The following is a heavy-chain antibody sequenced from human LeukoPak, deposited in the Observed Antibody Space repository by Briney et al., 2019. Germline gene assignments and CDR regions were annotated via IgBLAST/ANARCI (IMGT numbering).Heavy chain of an antibody. CDR3: ARQGTRWDYDFDY. CDR2: IYYSGST. Sequence: SETLSLTCTVSGGSISSGGYYWSWIRQHPGKGLEWIGYIYYSGSTYYNPSLKSRVTISVDTSKNQFPLKLSSVTAADTAAYYCARQGTRWDYDFDYWGQGTLVTVSS. J-gene: IGHJ4*02. D-gene: IGHD1-7*01. V-gene: IGHV4-31*03. CDR1: GGSISSGGYY.